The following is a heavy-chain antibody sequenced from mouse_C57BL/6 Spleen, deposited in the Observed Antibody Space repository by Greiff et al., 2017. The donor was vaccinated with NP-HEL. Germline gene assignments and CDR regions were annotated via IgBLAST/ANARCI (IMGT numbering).Heavy chain of an antibody. Sequence: VQLQQSGPGLVQPSQSLSITCTVSGFSLTSYGVHWVRQSPGKGLEWLGVIWSGGSTDYNAAFISRLSISKDNSKSQVFFKMNSLQADDTAIYYCARNLNYYDYDDAMDYWGQGTSVTVSS. V-gene: IGHV2-2*01. D-gene: IGHD2-4*01. CDR3: ARNLNYYDYDDAMDY. CDR2: IWSGGST. CDR1: GFSLTSYG. J-gene: IGHJ4*01.